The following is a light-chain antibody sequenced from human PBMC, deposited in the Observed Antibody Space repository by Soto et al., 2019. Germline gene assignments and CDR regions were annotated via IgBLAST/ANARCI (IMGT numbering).Light chain of an antibody. CDR2: DVS. Sequence: QSVLTQPASVSGSPGQSITISCTGTSSDVGAYSFVSWYQQHPDKVPKLMIYDVSNRPSGVSPRFSGSKSGNTASLTISGLQAEDEADYYCSSYTSSSTLVVFGGGTKLTVL. J-gene: IGLJ2*01. CDR3: SSYTSSSTLVV. V-gene: IGLV2-14*03. CDR1: SSDVGAYSF.